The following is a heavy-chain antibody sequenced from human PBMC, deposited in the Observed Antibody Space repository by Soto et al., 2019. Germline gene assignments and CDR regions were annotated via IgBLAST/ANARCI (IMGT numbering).Heavy chain of an antibody. CDR1: GFTFSSYG. V-gene: IGHV3-30*18. J-gene: IGHJ4*02. D-gene: IGHD3-10*01. CDR3: AKVRADYYYGSGPFDY. CDR2: ISSDGSNK. Sequence: QVQLVESGGGVVQPGRSLRLSCAASGFTFSSYGMHWVRQAPGKGLEWGALISSDGSNKYYADSVKGRFTISRDNSKNTPHLQMNTLRAEDTAVYYCAKVRADYYYGSGPFDYWGQGTLVTVSS.